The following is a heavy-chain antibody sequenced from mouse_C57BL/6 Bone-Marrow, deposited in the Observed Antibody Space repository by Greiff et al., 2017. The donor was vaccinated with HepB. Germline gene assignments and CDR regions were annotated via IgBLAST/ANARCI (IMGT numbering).Heavy chain of an antibody. CDR3: AKLGRSFPYYAMDY. J-gene: IGHJ4*01. CDR1: GYTFTSYG. D-gene: IGHD4-1*01. V-gene: IGHV1-58*01. CDR2: IYIGNGYT. Sequence: EVQRVESGAELVRPGSSVKMSCKTSGYTFTSYGINWVKQRPGQGLEWIGYIYIGNGYTEYNEKFKGKATLTSDTSSSTAYMQLSSLTSEDSAIYFCAKLGRSFPYYAMDYWGQGTSVTVSS.